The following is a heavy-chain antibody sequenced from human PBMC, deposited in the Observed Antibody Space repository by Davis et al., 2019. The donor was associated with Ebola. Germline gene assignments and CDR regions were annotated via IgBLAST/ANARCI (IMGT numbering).Heavy chain of an antibody. D-gene: IGHD1-1*01. V-gene: IGHV3-21*01. Sequence: GESLKISCAASGFTFSSYSMNWVRQAPGKGLEWVSSISSSSSYIYYADSVKGRFTISRDNAKNSLYLQMNSLRAEDTAVYYCARGERRYYYYYGMDVWGQGTTVTVSS. CDR1: GFTFSSYS. CDR2: ISSSSSYI. CDR3: ARGERRYYYYYGMDV. J-gene: IGHJ6*02.